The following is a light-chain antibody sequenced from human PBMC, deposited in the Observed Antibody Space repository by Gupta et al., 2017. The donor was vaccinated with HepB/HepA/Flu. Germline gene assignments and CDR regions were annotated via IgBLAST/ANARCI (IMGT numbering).Light chain of an antibody. CDR3: CSDAGSSTVV. CDR2: EVS. J-gene: IGLJ2*01. Sequence: QSALTQPASVSGSPGQSLTISCTGTSSDVGSYNLVSWYQQHPGKAPKLMIYEVSKRPSGVSNRFSGSKSGNTASLTISGLQAEDEADYYCCSDAGSSTVVFGGGTKLTVL. V-gene: IGLV2-23*02. CDR1: SSDVGSYNL.